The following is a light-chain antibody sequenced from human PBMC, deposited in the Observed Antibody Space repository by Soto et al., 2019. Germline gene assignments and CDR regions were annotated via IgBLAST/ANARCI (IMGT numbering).Light chain of an antibody. Sequence: QSALTQPASVSGSPGHSITISCTGTRSEVGGYNYVSWYQHHPGKAPILMIFDVSNRLSGVSNLFSGSKSGNTASLTISGLQPEDEADYYCSSYTTSNTRQIVFGTGTKVTVL. CDR1: RSEVGGYNY. V-gene: IGLV2-14*03. CDR3: SSYTTSNTRQIV. CDR2: DVS. J-gene: IGLJ1*01.